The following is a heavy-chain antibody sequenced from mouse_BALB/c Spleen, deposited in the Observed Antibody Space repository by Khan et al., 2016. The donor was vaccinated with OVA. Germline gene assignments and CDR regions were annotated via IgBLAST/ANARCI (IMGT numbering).Heavy chain of an antibody. D-gene: IGHD2-4*01. CDR3: ARWGITTGFAY. Sequence: VQLKQSGPELVKPGASVKMSCKASGYTYTSYVMHWVKQKPGQGLEWIGYINPYNDGTKYDEKFKGKATLISDKSSSTAYMELSSLTSEDSAVYYCARWGITTGFAYWGQGTLVTVS. CDR2: INPYNDGT. V-gene: IGHV1S136*01. CDR1: GYTYTSYV. J-gene: IGHJ3*01.